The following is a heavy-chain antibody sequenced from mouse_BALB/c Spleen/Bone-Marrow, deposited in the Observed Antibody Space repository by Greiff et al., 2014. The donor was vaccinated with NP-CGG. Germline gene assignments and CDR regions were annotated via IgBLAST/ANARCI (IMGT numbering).Heavy chain of an antibody. D-gene: IGHD2-4*01. CDR1: GFSFSSYS. CDR3: SKDGGYDYSYYFDY. J-gene: IGHJ2*01. CDR2: ISSGGHDT. V-gene: IGHV5-6-4*01. Sequence: EVQLVESGGGLVKPGGSLKLSCAASGFSFSSYSMSWVRQTPEKRLEWVATISSGGHDTYYPDSVKGRFTISRDNAKKTLYLQMSSLKSEDTAMYYCSKDGGYDYSYYFDYWGQGTTLTVSS.